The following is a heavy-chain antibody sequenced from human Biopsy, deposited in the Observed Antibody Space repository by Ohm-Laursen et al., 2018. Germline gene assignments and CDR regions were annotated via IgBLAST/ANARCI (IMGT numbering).Heavy chain of an antibody. CDR2: LNPASGNS. CDR3: GRAVRNQLLTDP. V-gene: IGHV1-8*01. J-gene: IGHJ5*02. CDR1: GYTFTSYD. D-gene: IGHD1-7*01. Sequence: ATVKISCKASGYTFTSYDITWVRQASGQGPEWIGWLNPASGNSNFGQKFRGRVTVTSDTSISTAYMELSGLTSDDTATYYCGRAVRNQLLTDPWGQGTLVTVTS.